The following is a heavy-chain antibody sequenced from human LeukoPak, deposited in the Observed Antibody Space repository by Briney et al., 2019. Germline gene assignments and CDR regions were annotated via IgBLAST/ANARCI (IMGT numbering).Heavy chain of an antibody. V-gene: IGHV4-59*01. Sequence: NPSETLSLTCTVSGGSISGYYWSWIRQSPGKGLEWIGYIYYSGSTNYNPSLKSRVTISVDTSKNQFSLKLSSVTAADTAVYYCARDRVGATGFDYWGQGTLVTVSS. D-gene: IGHD1-26*01. CDR3: ARDRVGATGFDY. J-gene: IGHJ4*02. CDR1: GGSISGYY. CDR2: IYYSGST.